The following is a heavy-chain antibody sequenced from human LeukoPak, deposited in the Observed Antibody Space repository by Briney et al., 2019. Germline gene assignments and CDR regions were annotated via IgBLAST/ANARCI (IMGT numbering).Heavy chain of an antibody. CDR2: IYYSGST. Sequence: PSETLSLTCTVSGGSISSSSYYWGWIRQPPGKGLEWIGSIYYSGSTYYNPSLKSRVTISVDTSKNQFSLKLSSVTAADTAVYYCARHELVAARPDYFDYWGQGTLVTVSS. V-gene: IGHV4-39*01. CDR1: GGSISSSSYY. D-gene: IGHD6-6*01. CDR3: ARHELVAARPDYFDY. J-gene: IGHJ4*02.